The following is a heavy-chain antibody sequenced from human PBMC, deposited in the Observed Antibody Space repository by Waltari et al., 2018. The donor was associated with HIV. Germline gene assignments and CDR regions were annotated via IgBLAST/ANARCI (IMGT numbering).Heavy chain of an antibody. V-gene: IGHV3-9*01. CDR2: ISGNSGSI. J-gene: IGHJ6*02. Sequence: EVHLVESGGGLVQPGRSLRLSCAASGFPFAGYAMPWVRQAPGKGLEWVSGISGNSGSIGYADSVKGRFTISRDNAKNSLYSQMNSLRDEDTALYYCAKESMAGLYYYYGMDVWGQGTTVTVSS. CDR3: AKESMAGLYYYYGMDV. D-gene: IGHD6-19*01. CDR1: GFPFAGYA.